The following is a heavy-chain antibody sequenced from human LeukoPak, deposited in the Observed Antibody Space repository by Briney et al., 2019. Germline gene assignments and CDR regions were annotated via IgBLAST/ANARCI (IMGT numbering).Heavy chain of an antibody. Sequence: GGSLRLSCAASGFTFSSYAMSWVRQAPGKGLEWVSAISGSGDSTYYADSVKGRFTISRDNAKNSLYLQMNSLRAEETAVYYCARDSGYDRGNFDYWGQGTLVTVSS. CDR3: ARDSGYDRGNFDY. J-gene: IGHJ4*02. D-gene: IGHD5-12*01. CDR2: ISGSGDST. CDR1: GFTFSSYA. V-gene: IGHV3-23*01.